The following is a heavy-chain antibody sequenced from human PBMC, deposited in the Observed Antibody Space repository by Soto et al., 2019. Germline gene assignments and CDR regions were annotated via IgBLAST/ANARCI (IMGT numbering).Heavy chain of an antibody. CDR2: INPSGGGT. Sequence: GSVKVSCKASGYTFTSSYIHWVRQAPGQGPEWMGIINPSGGGTSYAQKLQGRVTMTRDTSTRTVYMELNSLRSEDTAVYYCARGGGASGLDVWGQGTTVTVSS. CDR1: GYTFTSSY. J-gene: IGHJ6*02. CDR3: ARGGGASGLDV. V-gene: IGHV1-46*01. D-gene: IGHD2-21*01.